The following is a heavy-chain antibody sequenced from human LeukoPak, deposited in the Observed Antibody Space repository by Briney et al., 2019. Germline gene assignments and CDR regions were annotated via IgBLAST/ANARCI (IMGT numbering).Heavy chain of an antibody. D-gene: IGHD6-19*01. J-gene: IGHJ4*02. CDR1: GGTFSSYT. Sequence: GSSVKVSCKASGGTFSSYTISWVRQAPGQGLEWMGWISAYNGNTNYAQKLQGRVTITADESTSTAYMELSSLRSEDTAVYYCARGGVAVAAYWGQGTLVTVSS. CDR3: ARGGVAVAAY. V-gene: IGHV1-69*01. CDR2: ISAYNGNT.